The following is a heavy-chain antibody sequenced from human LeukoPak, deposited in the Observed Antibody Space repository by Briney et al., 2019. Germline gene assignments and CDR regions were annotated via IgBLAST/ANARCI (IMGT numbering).Heavy chain of an antibody. J-gene: IGHJ4*02. V-gene: IGHV6-1*01. D-gene: IGHD6-13*01. Sequence: QTLSLTCAISGDSVSSNSATWNWIRQSPSRSLEWLGRTYYTSTWYNDYAVSVKSRISINADTSKNQLSLHLNSVTPEDTAVYFCARGKIGAAGTFVYWGQGTLVTVSS. CDR1: GDSVSSNSAT. CDR2: TYYTSTWYN. CDR3: ARGKIGAAGTFVY.